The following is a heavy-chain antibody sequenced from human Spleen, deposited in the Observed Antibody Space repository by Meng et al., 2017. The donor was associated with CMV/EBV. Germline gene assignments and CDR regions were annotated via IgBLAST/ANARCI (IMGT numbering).Heavy chain of an antibody. J-gene: IGHJ4*02. Sequence: KASGGTFSSYTISWVRQAPGQGLEWMGIINPSGGSTSYAQKFQGRVTMTRDTSTSTVYMELSSLRSEDTAVYYCATERRGYSSGYLDYWGQGTLVTVSS. D-gene: IGHD3-22*01. V-gene: IGHV1-46*01. CDR1: GGTFSSYT. CDR2: INPSGGST. CDR3: ATERRGYSSGYLDY.